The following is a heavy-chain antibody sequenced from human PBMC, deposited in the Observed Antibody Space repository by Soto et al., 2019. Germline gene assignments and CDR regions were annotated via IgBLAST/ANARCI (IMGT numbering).Heavy chain of an antibody. V-gene: IGHV3-33*01. D-gene: IGHD1-1*01. CDR1: GFSFTTYG. Sequence: QVQLVESGGGWVQPGRFLRLSCEATGFSFTTYGMHWVRQAPGKGLEWVAVIGYDGNNKYYADSVEGRFTISRDNSKNTVYLQMNSLRGDDTAVYYCARGGVTGIVGIFGSPLDIWGQGTVVTVSS. J-gene: IGHJ3*02. CDR3: ARGGVTGIVGIFGSPLDI. CDR2: IGYDGNNK.